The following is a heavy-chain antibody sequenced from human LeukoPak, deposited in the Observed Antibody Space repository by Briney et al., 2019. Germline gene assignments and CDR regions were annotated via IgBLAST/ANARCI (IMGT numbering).Heavy chain of an antibody. J-gene: IGHJ4*02. V-gene: IGHV1-24*01. Sequence: GASVNVSCKVSGCTLSKISIDWVRQAPGKGPDWMGSVGHEDGTTIHAQKFQGTFNMTVDTATDTAYIEMSSLMSEDTAIYYCATGAIVFAYWGQGTLVTVSS. D-gene: IGHD3-22*01. CDR1: GCTLSKIS. CDR3: ATGAIVFAY. CDR2: VGHEDGTT.